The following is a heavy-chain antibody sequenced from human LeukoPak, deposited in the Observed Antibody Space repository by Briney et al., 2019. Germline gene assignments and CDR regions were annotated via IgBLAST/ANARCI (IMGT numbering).Heavy chain of an antibody. J-gene: IGHJ5*02. CDR2: IYYSGST. Sequence: SETLSLTCTVSGGSLSTYYWSWIRQPPGKGLEWMGYIYYSGSTNYNPSLKSRVTISVDTSKNQFSLKLSSVTAADTAVYYCARHRPGERRFDPWGQGTLVIVLS. V-gene: IGHV4-59*08. CDR3: ARHRPGERRFDP. D-gene: IGHD3-16*01. CDR1: GGSLSTYY.